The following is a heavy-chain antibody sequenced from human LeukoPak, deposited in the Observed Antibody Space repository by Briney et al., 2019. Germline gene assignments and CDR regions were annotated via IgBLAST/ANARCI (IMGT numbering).Heavy chain of an antibody. CDR3: ARSGIVVVPAAFYYFDY. V-gene: IGHV4-34*01. J-gene: IGHJ4*02. Sequence: SETLSLTCAVYGGSFSGYYWSWIRQPPGKGLEWIGEINHSGSTNYNPSLKSRVTISVDTSKNQFSLKLSSVTAADTAVYCCARSGIVVVPAAFYYFDYWGQGTLVTVSS. CDR1: GGSFSGYY. CDR2: INHSGST. D-gene: IGHD2-2*01.